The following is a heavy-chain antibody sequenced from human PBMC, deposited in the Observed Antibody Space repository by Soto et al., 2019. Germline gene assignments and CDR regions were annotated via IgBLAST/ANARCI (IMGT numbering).Heavy chain of an antibody. CDR2: ISAYNGET. CDR1: GYTFTSNS. V-gene: IGHV1-18*04. J-gene: IGHJ5*02. D-gene: IGHD3-16*02. Sequence: QVQLVQSGAELKKPGASLKVSCAASGYTFTSNSITWVRQAPGQGLEWMGRISAYNGETSYAEKVQGRLTMTTDTSTSTAYMELGSLRSDDTAVYYCARVWGSYRAPSGGAGFDPWGQGTLVTVSS. CDR3: ARVWGSYRAPSGGAGFDP.